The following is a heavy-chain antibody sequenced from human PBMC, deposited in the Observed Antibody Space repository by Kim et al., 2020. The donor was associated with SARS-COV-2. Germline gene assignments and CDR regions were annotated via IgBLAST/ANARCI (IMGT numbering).Heavy chain of an antibody. J-gene: IGHJ5*02. Sequence: ASVKVSCKASGYTFTSYAMHWVRQAPGQRLEWMGWINAGNGNTKYSQKFQGRVTITRDTSASTAYMELSSLRSEDTAVYYCARGRRALAAAGTWNWFDPWGQGTLVTVSS. CDR1: GYTFTSYA. D-gene: IGHD6-13*01. CDR3: ARGRRALAAAGTWNWFDP. CDR2: INAGNGNT. V-gene: IGHV1-3*01.